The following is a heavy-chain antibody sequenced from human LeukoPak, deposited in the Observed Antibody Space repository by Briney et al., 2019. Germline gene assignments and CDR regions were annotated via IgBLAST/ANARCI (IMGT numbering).Heavy chain of an antibody. CDR2: IYYSGSI. V-gene: IGHV4-30-4*01. J-gene: IGHJ4*02. CDR1: GGSISSGDYY. CDR3: ARDRHDYSNYFDY. Sequence: SETLSLTCTVSGGSISSGDYYWSWIRQPPGKGLEWIGYIYYSGSIYYNPSLKSRVTISVDTSKNQFSLKLSSVTAADTAVYYCARDRHDYSNYFDYWGQGTLVTVSS. D-gene: IGHD4-11*01.